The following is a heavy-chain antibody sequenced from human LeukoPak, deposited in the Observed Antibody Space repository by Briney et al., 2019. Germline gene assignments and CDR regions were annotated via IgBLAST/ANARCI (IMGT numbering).Heavy chain of an antibody. V-gene: IGHV3-66*01. CDR1: GFTVSSNY. J-gene: IGHJ6*02. D-gene: IGHD5-24*01. CDR3: ASRDKGYYYGIDV. CDR2: IYSGGST. Sequence: GGSLRLSCAASGFTVSSNYMSWVRQAPGKGLEWVSLIYSGGSTYYADSVKGRFTISRDNSKNTLYLQMNSLRAEDTAVYYCASRDKGYYYGIDVWGQGTTVTVSS.